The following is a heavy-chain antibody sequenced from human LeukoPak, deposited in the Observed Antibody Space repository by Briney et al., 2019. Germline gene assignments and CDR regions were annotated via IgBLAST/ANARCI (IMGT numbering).Heavy chain of an antibody. D-gene: IGHD6-13*01. CDR1: GFTFSGSA. Sequence: PGGSLRLSCAASGFTFSGSAMHWARQASGKGLEWVGRIRSKANSYATASAASVKGRFTISRDNSKNTLYLQMNSLRAEDTALYYCARGDKQLVFNRNKGGFDPWGQGTLVTVSS. V-gene: IGHV3-73*01. CDR2: IRSKANSYAT. CDR3: ARGDKQLVFNRNKGGFDP. J-gene: IGHJ5*02.